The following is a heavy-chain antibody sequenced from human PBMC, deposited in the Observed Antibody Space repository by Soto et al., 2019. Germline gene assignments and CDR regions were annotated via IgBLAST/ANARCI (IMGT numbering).Heavy chain of an antibody. CDR1: GGSISSSSYY. D-gene: IGHD3-9*01. V-gene: IGHV4-39*01. Sequence: QLQLQESGPGLVKPSETLSLTCTVSGGSISSSSYYWGWIRQPPGKGLEWIGSIYYSGSTYYNPSLKSRVTISVDTSKNQFSLKLSSVTAADTAVYYCARQRTKKTLRYFDWLPPGWFDPWGQGTLVTVSS. CDR2: IYYSGST. J-gene: IGHJ5*02. CDR3: ARQRTKKTLRYFDWLPPGWFDP.